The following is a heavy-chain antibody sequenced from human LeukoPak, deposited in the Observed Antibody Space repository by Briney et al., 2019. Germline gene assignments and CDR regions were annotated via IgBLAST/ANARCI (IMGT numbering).Heavy chain of an antibody. Sequence: SETLSLTCTVSGGSISSSSYYWGWIRQPLGKGLECIGSIYYSGSTYYNPSLKSRITISVDSSKNQFSLRLSSVTAADTAVYYCARHGLSAWEGVLDGYFDLWGRGTLVTVSS. V-gene: IGHV4-39*01. J-gene: IGHJ2*01. CDR2: IYYSGST. CDR1: GGSISSSSYY. D-gene: IGHD1-26*01. CDR3: ARHGLSAWEGVLDGYFDL.